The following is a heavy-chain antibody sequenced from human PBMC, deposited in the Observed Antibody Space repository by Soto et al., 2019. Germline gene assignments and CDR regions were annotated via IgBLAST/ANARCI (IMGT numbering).Heavy chain of an antibody. CDR1: GFTFRSYV. V-gene: IGHV3-33*05. CDR3: ARWGTTGGLDV. J-gene: IGHJ1*01. CDR2: TSYDGSNK. D-gene: IGHD3-16*01. Sequence: QVQLVESGGGVVQPGTSLRLSCVGSGFTFRSYVIHWVRQAPGKGLEWVALTSYDGSNKDYGDSVKGRFTISRDNSQNTVDLQMDSLKREDTALYFCARWGTTGGLDVWGQGTLVSVSS.